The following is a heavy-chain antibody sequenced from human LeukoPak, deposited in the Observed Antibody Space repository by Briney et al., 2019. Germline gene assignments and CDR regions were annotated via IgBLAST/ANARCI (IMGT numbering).Heavy chain of an antibody. V-gene: IGHV1-18*01. J-gene: IGHJ4*02. D-gene: IGHD2-2*01. CDR2: ISSYNGNT. CDR1: GYTFTSYG. Sequence: GASVKVSCKTSGYTFTSYGFSWVRQAPGQGLEWMGWISSYNGNTNYAQKLQGRVTMTTDTSTSTAYMELRSLRSDDTAVYYCARLPNYCSSTSCYHYWGQGTLVTVSS. CDR3: ARLPNYCSSTSCYHY.